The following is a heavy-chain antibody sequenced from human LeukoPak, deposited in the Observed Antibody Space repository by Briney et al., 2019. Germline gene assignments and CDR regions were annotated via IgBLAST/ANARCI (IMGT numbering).Heavy chain of an antibody. Sequence: GGSLRLSCAASGFTFSSYAMHWVRQAPGKGLEWVAVISYDGSNKYYADSVKGRFTISRDNSKNTLYLQMNSLRAEDTAVYYCARGSPVGATHYWGQGTLVTVSS. D-gene: IGHD1-26*01. V-gene: IGHV3-30-3*01. CDR3: ARGSPVGATHY. CDR1: GFTFSSYA. J-gene: IGHJ4*02. CDR2: ISYDGSNK.